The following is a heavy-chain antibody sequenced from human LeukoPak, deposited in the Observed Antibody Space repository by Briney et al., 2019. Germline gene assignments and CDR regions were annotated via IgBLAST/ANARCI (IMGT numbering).Heavy chain of an antibody. J-gene: IGHJ6*02. V-gene: IGHV1-2*02. CDR2: INPNSGGT. CDR1: GYTFTGYY. CDR3: ATRPAASSGYYYYYYGMDV. D-gene: IGHD3-22*01. Sequence: ASVKVSCKASGYTFTGYYMHWVRQAPGQGLEWMGWINPNSGGTNYAQKFQGRVTMTRVTSISTAYMELSRLRSDDTAVYYCATRPAASSGYYYYYYGMDVWGQGATVTVSS.